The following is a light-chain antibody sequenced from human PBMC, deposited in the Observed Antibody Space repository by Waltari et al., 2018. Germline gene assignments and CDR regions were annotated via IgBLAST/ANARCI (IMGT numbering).Light chain of an antibody. CDR1: KLGDKY. Sequence: SYELTQPPSVSVSPGQTTSITCSGDKLGDKYACWYQQKPGQSPVLVIYRDSKRPPGIPVRFSGSNSGNTATLTISGTQAMDEADYYCQAWDSSTVVFGGGTKLTVL. V-gene: IGLV3-1*01. CDR2: RDS. J-gene: IGLJ2*01. CDR3: QAWDSSTVV.